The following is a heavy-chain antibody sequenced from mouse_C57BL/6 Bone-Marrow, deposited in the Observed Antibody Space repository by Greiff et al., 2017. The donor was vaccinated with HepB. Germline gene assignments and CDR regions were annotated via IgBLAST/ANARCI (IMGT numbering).Heavy chain of an antibody. J-gene: IGHJ1*03. Sequence: VQLQQPGAELVRPGSSVKLSCKASGYTFTSYWMHWVKQRPIQGLEWIGNIDPSDSETHYNQKFKDKATLTVDKSSSTAYMQLSSRTSEDSAVDYCVREGDITTVVEGNYDGWGTGTAVTGSS. CDR3: VREGDITTVVEGNYDG. CDR2: IDPSDSET. D-gene: IGHD1-1*01. CDR1: GYTFTSYW. V-gene: IGHV1-52*01.